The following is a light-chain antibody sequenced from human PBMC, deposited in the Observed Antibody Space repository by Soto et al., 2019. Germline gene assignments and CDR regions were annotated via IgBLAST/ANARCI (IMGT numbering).Light chain of an antibody. J-gene: IGLJ1*01. CDR2: DVN. Sequence: QSALTQPASVSGSPGQSITISCTGTSSDVGGYDYASWYQQHPGKAPQLMIYDVNNRPSGVSNRFSGSKSGNTASLTISGLQAEDEADYYCSSYTSSSTLVFGTGTKLTVL. CDR3: SSYTSSSTLV. CDR1: SSDVGGYDY. V-gene: IGLV2-14*01.